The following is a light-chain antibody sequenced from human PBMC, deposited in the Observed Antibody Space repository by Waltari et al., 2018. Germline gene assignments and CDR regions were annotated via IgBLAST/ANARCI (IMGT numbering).Light chain of an antibody. J-gene: IGLJ3*02. CDR2: SNE. CDR3: AARDDSLSGQV. V-gene: IGLV1-44*01. Sequence: QSVLTHPPSASGNPGQRVTISCSGSSSNIGSHSVNWYQQFPGTAPKLLMYSNEQGPSGVDDRLSGSKSGTSASLAISGLQSEDEADYFCAARDDSLSGQVFGGGTKLTVL. CDR1: SSNIGSHS.